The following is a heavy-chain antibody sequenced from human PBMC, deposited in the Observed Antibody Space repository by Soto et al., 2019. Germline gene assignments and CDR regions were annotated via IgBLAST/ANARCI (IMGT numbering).Heavy chain of an antibody. Sequence: QVQLVQSGAEVKKPGASVKVSCKASGYTFTNYGISWVRQAPGQGLEWMGWISAYNGNINYAQKLQGRVTMTTDTSTSTAYVELRSLRSDDTAMYYCASSYCGGNCYSNLPLDSYYYGMDVWGQGTTVTVSS. J-gene: IGHJ6*02. V-gene: IGHV1-18*01. D-gene: IGHD2-21*02. CDR3: ASSYCGGNCYSNLPLDSYYYGMDV. CDR1: GYTFTNYG. CDR2: ISAYNGNI.